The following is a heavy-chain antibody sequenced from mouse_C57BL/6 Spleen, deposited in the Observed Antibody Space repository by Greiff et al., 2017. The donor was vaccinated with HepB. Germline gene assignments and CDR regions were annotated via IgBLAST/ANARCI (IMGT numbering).Heavy chain of an antibody. CDR3: ARGDYGISLYY. V-gene: IGHV1-4*01. D-gene: IGHD1-1*01. J-gene: IGHJ2*01. CDR1: GYTFTSYT. Sequence: QVQLQQSGAELARPGASVKMSCKASGYTFTSYTMHWVKQRPGQGLEWIGYINPSSGYTKYNQKFKDKATLTADKSSSTAYMQLSSLTSEDSAVYYCARGDYGISLYYCGPGTTLSVSS. CDR2: INPSSGYT.